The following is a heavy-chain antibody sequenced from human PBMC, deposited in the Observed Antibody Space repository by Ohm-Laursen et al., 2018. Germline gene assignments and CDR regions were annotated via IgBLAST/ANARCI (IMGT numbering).Heavy chain of an antibody. Sequence: VSVKVSCKASGYTFSDYYMHWVRQAPGQGLEWMGRISPNSGGTNYAQKFQGRVTMTRDTSISTAYMELSRLRSDDTAVYYCARGVCLLYEVGAPVYWGQGTLVTVSS. D-gene: IGHD1-26*01. CDR3: ARGVCLLYEVGAPVY. V-gene: IGHV1-2*06. CDR2: ISPNSGGT. CDR1: GYTFSDYY. J-gene: IGHJ4*02.